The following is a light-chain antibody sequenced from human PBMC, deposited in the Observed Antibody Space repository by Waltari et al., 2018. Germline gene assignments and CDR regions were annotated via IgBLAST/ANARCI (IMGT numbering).Light chain of an antibody. V-gene: IGKV1-9*01. Sequence: DIQLTQSPSFLSASVGDRVTITCRASQGISSYLAWYQQKPGKAPKLLIYAASTLHSGVPSRFTGSGSGTDFTHTISSLQPEDFATYYCQQLNSYPLTFGGGTKVEIK. J-gene: IGKJ4*01. CDR3: QQLNSYPLT. CDR2: AAS. CDR1: QGISSY.